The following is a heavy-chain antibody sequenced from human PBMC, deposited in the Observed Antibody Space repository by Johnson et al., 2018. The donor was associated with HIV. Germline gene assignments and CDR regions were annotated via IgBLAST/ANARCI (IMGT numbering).Heavy chain of an antibody. CDR2: ISSSGSTI. CDR3: AKDRVGATSPQAQNAFDI. D-gene: IGHD1-26*01. Sequence: QVQLVESGGGLVKPGGSLRLSCAASGFTFSDYYMSWIRQAPGKGLAWVSYISSSGSTIYYADSVKGRFTIYRDNAKNTLYLQMNSLRAEDTAVYYCAKDRVGATSPQAQNAFDIWGQGTMVTVSS. V-gene: IGHV3-11*04. J-gene: IGHJ3*02. CDR1: GFTFSDYY.